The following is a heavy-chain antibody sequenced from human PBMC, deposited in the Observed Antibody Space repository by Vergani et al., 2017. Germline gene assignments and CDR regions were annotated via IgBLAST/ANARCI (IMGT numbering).Heavy chain of an antibody. CDR2: IYHSGST. D-gene: IGHD3-9*01. CDR1: GYSISSGYY. CDR3: ARHLTTSYVSPFDL. J-gene: IGHJ2*01. Sequence: QVQLQESGPGLVKPSETLSLTCAVSGYSISSGYYWGWIRQPPGKGLEWIGSIYHSGSTYYNPSLKSRLTVSVDRSNNYLSLNLTSVTATDTAVYYCARHLTTSYVSPFDLWGRGALVTVSS. V-gene: IGHV4-38-2*01.